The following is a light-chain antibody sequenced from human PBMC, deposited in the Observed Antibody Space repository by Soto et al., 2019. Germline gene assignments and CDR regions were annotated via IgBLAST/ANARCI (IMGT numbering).Light chain of an antibody. Sequence: EIVLTQSPGILSLSPWERASLSCGASQSISSSFLAWYQQKPCQAPRLLIYGASSRATGIPDRFSGTGSETDFTLTISRLEPEDFAVYYCQQYDNSPITFGQGTRLEIK. CDR3: QQYDNSPIT. J-gene: IGKJ5*01. CDR1: QSISSSF. CDR2: GAS. V-gene: IGKV3-20*01.